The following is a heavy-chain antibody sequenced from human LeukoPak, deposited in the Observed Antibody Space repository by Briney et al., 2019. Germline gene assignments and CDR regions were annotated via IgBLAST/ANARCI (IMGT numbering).Heavy chain of an antibody. V-gene: IGHV1-69*01. CDR1: GGTFSSYA. CDR2: IIPIFGTA. D-gene: IGHD3-22*01. J-gene: IGHJ4*02. CDR3: ARDLYYYDSSGPFDY. Sequence: SVKVSCKASGGTFSSYAISWVRQAPGQGLEWMGGIIPIFGTANSAQKFQGRVTITADESTSTAYMELSSPRSEDTAVYYCARDLYYYDSSGPFDYWGQGTLVTVSS.